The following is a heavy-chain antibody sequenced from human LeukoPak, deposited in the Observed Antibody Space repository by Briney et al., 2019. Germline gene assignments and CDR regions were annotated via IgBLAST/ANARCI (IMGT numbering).Heavy chain of an antibody. CDR3: ARVRRRDGYNSDAFDI. V-gene: IGHV1-46*01. D-gene: IGHD5-24*01. J-gene: IGHJ3*02. Sequence: GASVKVSCKAFGYSFTSNYMHWVRQAPGQGPEWMGVISPSGGSTTYAQKFQGRVTLTRDMSTSTDYLELSSLRSEDTAVYYCARVRRRDGYNSDAFDIWGQGTMVTVSS. CDR2: ISPSGGST. CDR1: GYSFTSNY.